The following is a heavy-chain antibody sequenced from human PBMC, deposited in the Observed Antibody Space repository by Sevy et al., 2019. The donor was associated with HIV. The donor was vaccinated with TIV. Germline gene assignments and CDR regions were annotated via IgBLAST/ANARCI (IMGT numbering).Heavy chain of an antibody. CDR3: AREERSGTTTSFDF. CDR2: IWSVGSNK. CDR1: GFTFSDYG. Sequence: GGCLRLSCAASGFTFSDYGMHWVRQAPGKGLEWVAVIWSVGSNKYYGDSVKGRFTISRDSSKNTLFLEMNSLRVDDTAVYYCAREERSGTTTSFDFWGQGALVTVSS. V-gene: IGHV3-33*01. D-gene: IGHD1-7*01. J-gene: IGHJ4*02.